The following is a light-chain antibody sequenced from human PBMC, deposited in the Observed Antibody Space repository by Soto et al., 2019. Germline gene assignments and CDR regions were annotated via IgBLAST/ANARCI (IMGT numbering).Light chain of an antibody. CDR3: MQGTHWPPWT. CDR2: KVS. Sequence: DVVMAQSPLSLPVTLGQPASISCRSSQSLLTSDGNTYLNWFQQRPGQSPRRLIYKVSNRDSGVPDRFSGSWSGTDFTLKISRVEAEDVGVYYCMQGTHWPPWTFGQGTKVEIK. CDR1: QSLLTSDGNTY. V-gene: IGKV2-30*01. J-gene: IGKJ1*01.